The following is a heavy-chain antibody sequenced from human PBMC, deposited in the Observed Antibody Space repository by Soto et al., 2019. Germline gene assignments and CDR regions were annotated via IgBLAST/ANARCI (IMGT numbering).Heavy chain of an antibody. V-gene: IGHV3-21*01. D-gene: IGHD3-22*01. CDR1: GFTFSSYS. CDR3: ARDRLYYYDSSGYLAFDI. CDR2: ISSSSSYI. J-gene: IGHJ3*02. Sequence: GGSLRLSCAASGFTFSSYSMNWVRQAPGKGLEWVSSISSSSSYIYYADSVKGRFTISRDNAKNSLYLQMNSLRAEDTAVYYCARDRLYYYDSSGYLAFDIWGQGTMVTVSS.